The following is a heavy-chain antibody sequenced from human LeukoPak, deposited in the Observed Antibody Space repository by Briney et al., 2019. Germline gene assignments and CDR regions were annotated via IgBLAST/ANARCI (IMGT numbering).Heavy chain of an antibody. J-gene: IGHJ5*02. Sequence: GGSQRLFCAASGFTFSSDSMNWDRQAPGNGLEWVSSISSSSSYIYYADSVKGRFTISRDNAKNSLYLQMNSLRAEDTAVYYCARSFTMVRGVIRFDPSGQGTLVTVSS. V-gene: IGHV3-21*01. CDR3: ARSFTMVRGVIRFDP. CDR1: GFTFSSDS. D-gene: IGHD3-10*01. CDR2: ISSSSSYI.